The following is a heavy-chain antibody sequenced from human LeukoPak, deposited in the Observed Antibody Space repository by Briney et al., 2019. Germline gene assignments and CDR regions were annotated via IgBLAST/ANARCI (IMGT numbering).Heavy chain of an antibody. CDR3: AKGYCSSTSCPGNWFDP. Sequence: GGSLRLSCAASGFTFSSYAMSWVRQAPGKGLEWVSAISGSGGSTYYADSVKGRFTSSRDNSKNTLYLQMNSLRAEDTAVYYCAKGYCSSTSCPGNWFDPWGQGTLVTVSS. D-gene: IGHD2-2*01. CDR1: GFTFSSYA. CDR2: ISGSGGST. V-gene: IGHV3-23*01. J-gene: IGHJ5*02.